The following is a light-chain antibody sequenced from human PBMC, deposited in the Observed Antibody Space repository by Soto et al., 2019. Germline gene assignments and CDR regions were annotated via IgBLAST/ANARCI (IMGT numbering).Light chain of an antibody. CDR1: SKDVGGYDY. CDR2: DVS. Sequence: QSMLTQPPSASGYPGHSVAISCTGTSKDVGGYDYVSWYQQHPGKAPKLMIYDVSKRPSGVPDRFSGSKSGNTASLTVSGLQAEDEADYYCSSYAGTHIVFGTGTKVTVL. J-gene: IGLJ1*01. V-gene: IGLV2-8*01. CDR3: SSYAGTHIV.